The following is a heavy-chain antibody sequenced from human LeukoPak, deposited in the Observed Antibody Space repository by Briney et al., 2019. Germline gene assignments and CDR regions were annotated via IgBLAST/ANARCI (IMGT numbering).Heavy chain of an antibody. CDR2: IKQDGSEK. J-gene: IGHJ6*03. Sequence: GGSLRLSCAASGFTFSSYWMSWVRQAPGKGLEWVANIKQDGSEKYYVDSVKGRFTISRDNAKNSLYLQMNSLRAEDTAVYYCARDMGAVATTPYYYDYMDVWGKGTTVTVSS. CDR3: ARDMGAVATTPYYYDYMDV. V-gene: IGHV3-7*01. D-gene: IGHD6-19*01. CDR1: GFTFSSYW.